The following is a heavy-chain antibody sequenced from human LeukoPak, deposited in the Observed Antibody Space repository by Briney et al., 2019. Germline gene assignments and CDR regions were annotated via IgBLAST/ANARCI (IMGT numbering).Heavy chain of an antibody. CDR2: ISYDGSNK. CDR3: AKDIDSYYDSSGYYTGFDY. D-gene: IGHD3-22*01. J-gene: IGHJ4*02. Sequence: PGGSLRLSCAASGFSFTGAWMSWVRQAPGKGLEWVALISYDGSNKEYADFVKGRFTISRDNSKNTLYLQMNSLRAEDTAVYFCAKDIDSYYDSSGYYTGFDYWGQGTLVTVSS. CDR1: GFSFTGAW. V-gene: IGHV3-30*18.